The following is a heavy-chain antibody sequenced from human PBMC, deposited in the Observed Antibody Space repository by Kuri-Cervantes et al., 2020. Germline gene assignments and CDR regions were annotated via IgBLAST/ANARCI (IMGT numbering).Heavy chain of an antibody. CDR2: ISAYNGNT. CDR3: ARSYGEEWLGKYNWFDP. V-gene: IGHV1-18*01. J-gene: IGHJ5*02. D-gene: IGHD6-19*01. CDR1: GYTFTSYG. Sequence: ASVKVSCKASGYTFTSYGISWVLQATGQGLEWMGLISAYNGNTNYAQKLQGRVTMTTDTSTSTAYMGLRSLKSDDTAVYYCARSYGEEWLGKYNWFDPWGQGTLVTVSS.